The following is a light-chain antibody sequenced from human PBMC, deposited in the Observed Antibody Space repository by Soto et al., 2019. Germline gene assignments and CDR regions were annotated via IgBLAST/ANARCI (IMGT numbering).Light chain of an antibody. CDR1: QSVSSN. CDR3: QQYNNWRT. V-gene: IGKV3-15*01. Sequence: EIVMTQSPATLSVSPGERATLSCRASQSVSSNLAWYQQKPGQAPRLLIYGASTRATGIPARFSGSGSGTEFPLTISSLQSEDVAVYYCQQYNNWRTFGQGTKVEIK. CDR2: GAS. J-gene: IGKJ1*01.